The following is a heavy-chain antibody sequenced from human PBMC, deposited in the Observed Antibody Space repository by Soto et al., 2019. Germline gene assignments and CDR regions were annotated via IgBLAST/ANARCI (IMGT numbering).Heavy chain of an antibody. CDR1: GGTFSSYA. D-gene: IGHD2-15*01. CDR3: AGRRGYCSGGSCYYVYFDY. Sequence: QVQLVQSGAEVKKPGSSVKVSCKASGGTFSSYAISWVRQAPGQGLEWMGGIIPIFGTANYAQKFQGRVTITADKSTSPAYMELSSLRSEDTAVYYCAGRRGYCSGGSCYYVYFDYWGQGTLVTVSS. CDR2: IIPIFGTA. J-gene: IGHJ4*02. V-gene: IGHV1-69*06.